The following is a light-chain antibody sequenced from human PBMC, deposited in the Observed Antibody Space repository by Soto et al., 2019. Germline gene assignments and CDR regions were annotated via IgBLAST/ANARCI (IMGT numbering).Light chain of an antibody. V-gene: IGKV1-6*01. J-gene: IGKJ1*01. Sequence: AIQMTQSPSSLSASVGVRVTITCRASQDIRNDLGWYQEKVGQAPKLLIYAASKLQSGVPSRFSGSGSGTDFTLTISSLQTEDFATYYCLQDYNYPWTFGQGTKVEI. CDR2: AAS. CDR3: LQDYNYPWT. CDR1: QDIRND.